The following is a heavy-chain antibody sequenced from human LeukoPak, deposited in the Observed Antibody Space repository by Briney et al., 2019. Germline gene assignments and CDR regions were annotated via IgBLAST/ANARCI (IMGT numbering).Heavy chain of an antibody. D-gene: IGHD2-8*01. J-gene: IGHJ5*02. CDR1: GLSVSSNY. CDR3: ARGQGSRYCTNGVCYWFDP. V-gene: IGHV3-53*01. Sequence: GGSLRLSCAASGLSVSSNYMNWVRQAPGKGLEWVSVIYSGGSIDYADSVKGRFTISRDNSKNTLYLQMNSLRAEDTAVYYCARGQGSRYCTNGVCYWFDPWGQGTLVTVSS. CDR2: IYSGGSI.